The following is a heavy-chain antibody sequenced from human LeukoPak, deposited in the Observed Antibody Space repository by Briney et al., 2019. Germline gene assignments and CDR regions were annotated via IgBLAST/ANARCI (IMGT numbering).Heavy chain of an antibody. CDR3: ASAPSEIGGYYPEYFRH. Sequence: PGGSLRLSCAASGFTFSSYWMHWVRQAPGKGLVWVSRIKSDGSTNYADSVKGRLTISRDNAKNTVSLQMNSLRAEDTGVYYCASAPSEIGGYYPEYFRHWGQGTLVTVSS. CDR2: IKSDGST. D-gene: IGHD3-22*01. V-gene: IGHV3-74*01. CDR1: GFTFSSYW. J-gene: IGHJ1*01.